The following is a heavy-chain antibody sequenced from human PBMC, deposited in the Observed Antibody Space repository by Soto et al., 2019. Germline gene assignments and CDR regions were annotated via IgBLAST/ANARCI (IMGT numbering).Heavy chain of an antibody. J-gene: IGHJ4*02. CDR3: ATRDSSRFY. D-gene: IGHD6-13*01. CDR2: SHQSGNT. Sequence: QVQLQESGPGLVKPSGTLSLTCAVSGVSISSHDWWTWVRQPPGKGLEWIGESHQSGNTNYNSSLESRVTISVDKSKNQFSLKLTSVTVAYTAVYYCATRDSSRFYWGQGTLVTFSS. V-gene: IGHV4-4*02. CDR1: GVSISSHDW.